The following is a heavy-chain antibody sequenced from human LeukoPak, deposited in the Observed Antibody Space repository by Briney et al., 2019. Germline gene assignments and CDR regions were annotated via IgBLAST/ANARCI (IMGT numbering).Heavy chain of an antibody. Sequence: GGSLRLSCAASGFLFSTYAIHWVRQAPGKGLEWVAVISYDGYYKYYADSVKGRFTISRDNSKNTLFLQMNSLRGEDTAVYYCATSSEVAGSWLFAYCGQGTLVTVSS. J-gene: IGHJ4*02. CDR3: ATSSEVAGSWLFAY. V-gene: IGHV3-30*03. CDR1: GFLFSTYA. CDR2: ISYDGYYK. D-gene: IGHD6-19*01.